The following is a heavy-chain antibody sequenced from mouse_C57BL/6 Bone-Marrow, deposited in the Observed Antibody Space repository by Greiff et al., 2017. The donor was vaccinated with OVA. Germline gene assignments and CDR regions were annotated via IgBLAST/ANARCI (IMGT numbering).Heavy chain of an antibody. Sequence: EVMLVESGGGLVQPGGSLKLSCAASGFTFSDYYMYWVRQTPEKRLEWVAYISNGGGSTYYPDTVKGRFTISRDNAKNTLYLQMSRLKSEDTAMYYCARHERWLLSFAYWGQGTLVTVSA. J-gene: IGHJ3*01. D-gene: IGHD2-3*01. CDR2: ISNGGGST. V-gene: IGHV5-12*01. CDR3: ARHERWLLSFAY. CDR1: GFTFSDYY.